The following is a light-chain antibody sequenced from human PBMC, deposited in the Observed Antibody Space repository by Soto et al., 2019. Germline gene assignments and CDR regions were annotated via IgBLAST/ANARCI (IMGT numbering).Light chain of an antibody. Sequence: EIVLTQSPGTLSLSPGERATLSCRASQSVSSSYLAWYQQKPGQAPWILIYGASSGATGIPDRFSGSVSGTDFNLTISRLETEDCAVYEGQQSGSSTWTFGQGTKVDIK. CDR1: QSVSSSY. V-gene: IGKV3-20*01. CDR3: QQSGSSTWT. CDR2: GAS. J-gene: IGKJ1*01.